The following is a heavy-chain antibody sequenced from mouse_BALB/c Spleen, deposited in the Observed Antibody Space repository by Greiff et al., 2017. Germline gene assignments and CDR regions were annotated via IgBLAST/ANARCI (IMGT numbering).Heavy chain of an antibody. Sequence: EVKLMESGGGLMQPGGSMKLSCVASGFTFSNYWMNWVRQSPEKGLEWVAEIRLKSNNYATHYAESVKGRFTISRDDSKSSVYLQMNNLRAEDTGIYYCTRSNWAYYYAMDYWGQGTSVTVSS. CDR1: GFTFSNYW. V-gene: IGHV6-6*02. J-gene: IGHJ4*01. CDR2: IRLKSNNYAT. CDR3: TRSNWAYYYAMDY. D-gene: IGHD4-1*01.